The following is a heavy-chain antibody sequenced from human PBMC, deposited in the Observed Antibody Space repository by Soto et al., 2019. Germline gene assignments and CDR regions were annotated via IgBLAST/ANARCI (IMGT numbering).Heavy chain of an antibody. Sequence: QLQLQESGPGLVKPSETLSLTCTVSGGSISSSSYYWGWIRQPPGKGLEWIGSIYYSGSTYYNPSRKSRVTISVDTSKNQFSLKLSSVTAADTAVYYCARPGTYYDILTGYYIGGFDYWGQGTLVTVSS. CDR3: ARPGTYYDILTGYYIGGFDY. D-gene: IGHD3-9*01. CDR1: GGSISSSSYY. V-gene: IGHV4-39*01. J-gene: IGHJ4*02. CDR2: IYYSGST.